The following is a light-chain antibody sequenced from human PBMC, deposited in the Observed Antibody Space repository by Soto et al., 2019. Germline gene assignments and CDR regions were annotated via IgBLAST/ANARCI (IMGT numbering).Light chain of an antibody. CDR3: HQYGGSPQT. V-gene: IGKV3-20*01. CDR2: GAS. J-gene: IGKJ1*01. CDR1: QSVSNY. Sequence: EIVLTQSPGTLSLSPGERATHSCRASQSVSNYLAWYQRKPGQAPRLLIYGASSRATGISDRFSGSGSGTDFTLTISRLEPEDFAVYYCHQYGGSPQTFGQGTKVDIK.